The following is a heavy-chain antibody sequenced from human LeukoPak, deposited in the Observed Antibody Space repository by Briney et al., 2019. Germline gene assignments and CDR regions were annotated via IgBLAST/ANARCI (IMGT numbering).Heavy chain of an antibody. CDR3: VRERGYSSSWFTF. V-gene: IGHV3-48*01. Sequence: PGGSLRLSCAASGFTFSSYSMNWVRQAPGKGLEWVSYISSSSSTIYYADSVKGRFTISRDNAKNSLYLQMNSLRAEDTALYYCVRERGYSSSWFTFWGQGTLVTVSS. CDR1: GFTFSSYS. D-gene: IGHD6-13*01. CDR2: ISSSSSTI. J-gene: IGHJ4*02.